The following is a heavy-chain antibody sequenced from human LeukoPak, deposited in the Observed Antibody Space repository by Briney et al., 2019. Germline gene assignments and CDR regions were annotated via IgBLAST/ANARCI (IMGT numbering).Heavy chain of an antibody. V-gene: IGHV6-1*01. Sequence: SQTLSLTCAISGDSVSNKNTAWNWIRQSPSRGLEWLGRTYYRSKWHNTYAASVKSRITINPDTSKNQFSLQLNSVTPEDTAVYFCVRLVVGDIDYWGQGTLVTVSS. J-gene: IGHJ4*02. D-gene: IGHD5-12*01. CDR1: GDSVSNKNTA. CDR3: VRLVVGDIDY. CDR2: TYYRSKWHN.